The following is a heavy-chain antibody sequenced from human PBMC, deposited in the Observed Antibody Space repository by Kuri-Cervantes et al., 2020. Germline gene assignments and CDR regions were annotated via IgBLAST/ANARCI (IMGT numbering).Heavy chain of an antibody. J-gene: IGHJ2*01. CDR1: GGSISSSNW. CDR3: ARGTYYYDSSGYYRRSYWYFDL. CDR2: IYHSGST. V-gene: IGHV4-4*02. Sequence: SETLSLTCAVSGGSISSSNWWSWVRQPPGKGLEWIGYIYHSGSTYYNPSLKSRVTISVDRSKNQFSLKLSSVTAADTAVYYCARGTYYYDSSGYYRRSYWYFDLWGRGTLVTVSS. D-gene: IGHD3-22*01.